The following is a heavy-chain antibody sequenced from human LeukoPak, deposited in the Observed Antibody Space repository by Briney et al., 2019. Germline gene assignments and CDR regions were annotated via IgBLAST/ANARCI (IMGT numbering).Heavy chain of an antibody. J-gene: IGHJ4*02. Sequence: SVKVSCKASGGTFSSYAISWVRQAPGQGLEWMGGIIPIFGTANYAQKFQGRVTITADESTSTAYMELSSLRSEDTAVYYCARTLAAAGNPSSFHFDYRGQGTLVTVSS. D-gene: IGHD6-13*01. V-gene: IGHV1-69*13. CDR1: GGTFSSYA. CDR2: IIPIFGTA. CDR3: ARTLAAAGNPSSFHFDY.